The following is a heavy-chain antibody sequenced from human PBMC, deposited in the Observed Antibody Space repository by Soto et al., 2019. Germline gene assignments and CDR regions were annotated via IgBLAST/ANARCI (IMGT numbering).Heavy chain of an antibody. Sequence: ASVKVSFKASGYTFTSYDINWVRQATGQGLEWMGWMNPNSGNTGYAQKFQGRLTMTRNTSISTAYMELSSLRSEDTAVYYCARGPYYYYYMDVWGKGTTVTVSS. CDR1: GYTFTSYD. CDR2: MNPNSGNT. V-gene: IGHV1-8*01. J-gene: IGHJ6*03. CDR3: ARGPYYYYYMDV.